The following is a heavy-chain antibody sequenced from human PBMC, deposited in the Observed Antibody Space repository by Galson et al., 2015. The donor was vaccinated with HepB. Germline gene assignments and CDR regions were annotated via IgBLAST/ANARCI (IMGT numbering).Heavy chain of an antibody. D-gene: IGHD6-6*01. Sequence: SVKVSCKASGGTFSSYAISWVRQAPGQGLEWMGGIIPIFGTANYAQKFQGRVTITADKSTSTAYMELSSLRSEDTAVYYCQMVAARRYFDYWGQGTLVTVSS. CDR3: QMVAARRYFDY. J-gene: IGHJ4*02. V-gene: IGHV1-69*06. CDR1: GGTFSSYA. CDR2: IIPIFGTA.